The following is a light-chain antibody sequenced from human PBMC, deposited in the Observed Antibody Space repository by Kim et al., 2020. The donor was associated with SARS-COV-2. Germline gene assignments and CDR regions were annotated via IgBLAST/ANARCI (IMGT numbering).Light chain of an antibody. Sequence: GQSITNSCTGTRSDVGGYNYVSWYQQHPAKAPKLMIYDVSKRPAGVSNRFSGSKSGNTGSLTISGLQGEDEADYYCSSYTSSSTWVFGGGTKLTVL. CDR2: DVS. CDR3: SSYTSSSTWV. V-gene: IGLV2-14*04. CDR1: RSDVGGYNY. J-gene: IGLJ3*02.